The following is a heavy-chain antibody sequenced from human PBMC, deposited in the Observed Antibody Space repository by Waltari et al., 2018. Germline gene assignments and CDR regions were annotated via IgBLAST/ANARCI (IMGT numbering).Heavy chain of an antibody. J-gene: IGHJ6*03. CDR1: GFIFSSYS. CDR3: VRDSCTRTSCYASDYYYMDV. D-gene: IGHD2-2*01. V-gene: IGHV3-21*01. Sequence: EVQLVESGGGLVEPGGSLRLSCAASGFIFSSYSMNWVRQAPGKGLEWVSSISSTSRYINYADSLKGRFTISRDNAKNSLYLQMDSLRPEDTAVYFCVRDSCTRTSCYASDYYYMDVWGKGTTVTVSS. CDR2: ISSTSRYI.